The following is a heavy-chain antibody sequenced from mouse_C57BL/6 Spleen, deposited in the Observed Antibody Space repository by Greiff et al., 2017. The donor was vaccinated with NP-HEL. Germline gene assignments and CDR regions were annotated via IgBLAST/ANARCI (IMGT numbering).Heavy chain of an antibody. V-gene: IGHV1-82*01. D-gene: IGHD2-1*01. CDR1: GYAFSSSW. CDR2: IYPGDGDT. J-gene: IGHJ1*03. CDR3: ARRRGNYDWYFDV. Sequence: QVQLKQSGPELVKPGASVKISCKASGYAFSSSWMNWVKQRPGKGLEWIGRIYPGDGDTNYNGEFKGKATLTADKSSSTAYMQLSSLTSEDSAVYFCARRRGNYDWYFDVWGTGTTVTVSS.